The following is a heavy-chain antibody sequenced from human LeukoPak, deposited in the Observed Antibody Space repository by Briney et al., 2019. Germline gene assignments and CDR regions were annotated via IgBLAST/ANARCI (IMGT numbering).Heavy chain of an antibody. V-gene: IGHV3-21*01. CDR2: IGSSSSHI. CDR3: ARITPWIQYQEYGLDV. D-gene: IGHD5-18*01. CDR1: GFTVSSNY. Sequence: GGSLRLSCAASGFTVSSNYMSWVRQAPGKGLEWVSSIGSSSSHIYYADSVKGRFTISRDNAKNSLYLQMTSLRAEDTAVYYCARITPWIQYQEYGLDVWGQGTTVTVSS. J-gene: IGHJ6*02.